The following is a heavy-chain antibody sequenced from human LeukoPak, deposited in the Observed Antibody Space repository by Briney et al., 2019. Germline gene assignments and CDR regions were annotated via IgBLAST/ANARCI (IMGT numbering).Heavy chain of an antibody. Sequence: ASVKVFCKASGYTFTTYGITWVRQAPGQGLEWMGWISAYNGNTNYAQKLQGRVTMTTDTPTSTAYMELRSLRSDDTAVYYCARDRDYYDSSGYSNFDYWGQGTLVTVSS. V-gene: IGHV1-18*01. CDR2: ISAYNGNT. J-gene: IGHJ4*02. CDR1: GYTFTTYG. CDR3: ARDRDYYDSSGYSNFDY. D-gene: IGHD3-22*01.